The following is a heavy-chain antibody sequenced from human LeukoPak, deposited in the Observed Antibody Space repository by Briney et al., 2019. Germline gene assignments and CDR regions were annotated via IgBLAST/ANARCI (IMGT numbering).Heavy chain of an antibody. D-gene: IGHD1-26*01. CDR1: GGSFSGYY. V-gene: IGHV4-34*01. CDR2: INHSGST. CDR3: ARGPIVGATRGMDV. Sequence: SETLSLTCAVYGGSFSGYYWSWIRQPPGKGLEWIGEINHSGSTNYNPSLKSRVTTSVDTSKNQFSLKLSSVTAADTAVYYCARGPIVGATRGMDVWGQGTTVTVSS. J-gene: IGHJ6*02.